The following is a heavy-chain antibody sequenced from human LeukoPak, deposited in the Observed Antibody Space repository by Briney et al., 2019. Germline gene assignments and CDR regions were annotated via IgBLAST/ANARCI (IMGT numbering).Heavy chain of an antibody. CDR1: GFTFSSYA. V-gene: IGHV3-23*01. Sequence: PGGSLRLSCAASGFTFSSYAMSWVRQAPGKGLEWVSTISGSGGSTHYADSVNGRFIISRDSSKNTLHLQMNSLRVEDTAVYYCAKDMVRGVIQSAFDFWGQGTLVTVSS. CDR3: AKDMVRGVIQSAFDF. D-gene: IGHD3-10*01. J-gene: IGHJ4*02. CDR2: ISGSGGST.